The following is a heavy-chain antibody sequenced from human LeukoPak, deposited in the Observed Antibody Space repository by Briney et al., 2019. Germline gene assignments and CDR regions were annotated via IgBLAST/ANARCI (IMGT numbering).Heavy chain of an antibody. CDR2: ISAYNGNT. Sequence: ASVKVSCKASGDTFSSYAISWVRQAPGQGLEWMGWISAYNGNTNYAQKLQGRVTMTTDTSTSTAYMELRSLRSDDTAVYYCARKVVVAATENWFDPWGQGTLVTVSS. CDR3: ARKVVVAATENWFDP. CDR1: GDTFSSYA. D-gene: IGHD2-15*01. J-gene: IGHJ5*02. V-gene: IGHV1-18*01.